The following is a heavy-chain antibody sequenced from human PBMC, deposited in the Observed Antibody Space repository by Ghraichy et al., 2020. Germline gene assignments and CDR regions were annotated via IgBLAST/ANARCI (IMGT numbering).Heavy chain of an antibody. J-gene: IGHJ3*02. Sequence: SETLSLTCTVSGGSISSYYWSWIRQPTGKGLEWIGRIYTSGSTNYNPSLKSRVTMSVDTSKNQFSLKLSSVTAADTAVYYCAAILGYCSSTSCNDAFDIWGQGTMVTVSS. D-gene: IGHD2-2*01. CDR1: GGSISSYY. CDR2: IYTSGST. CDR3: AAILGYCSSTSCNDAFDI. V-gene: IGHV4-4*07.